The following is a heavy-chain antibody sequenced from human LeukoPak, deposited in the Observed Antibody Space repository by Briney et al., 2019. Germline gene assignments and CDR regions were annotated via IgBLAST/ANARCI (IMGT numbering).Heavy chain of an antibody. CDR2: IYYSGST. Sequence: SETLSLTRTVSGGAISSYYWSWLRQPPGKGLEWIGYIYYSGSTNYNPSLKSRVTISADTSKNQFSLKLSSVTAADTAVYYCARHLGDSIAARPDEDYYYYGMDVWGQGTTVTVS. D-gene: IGHD6-6*01. J-gene: IGHJ6*02. V-gene: IGHV4-59*08. CDR1: GGAISSYY. CDR3: ARHLGDSIAARPDEDYYYYGMDV.